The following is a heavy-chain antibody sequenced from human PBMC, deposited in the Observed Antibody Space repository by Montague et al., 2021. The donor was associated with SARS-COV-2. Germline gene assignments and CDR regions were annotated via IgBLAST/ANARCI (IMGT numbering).Heavy chain of an antibody. CDR1: GGSISSGSYY. Sequence: TLSLTCTVSGGSISSGSYYWSWIRQPAGKGLEWIGRIYTSGSTNYNPSLKSRVTISVDTSKNQFSLKLSSVTAADTAVYYCASGIAATYYYYMDGWGKGTTVTVPS. CDR3: ASGIAATYYYYMDG. J-gene: IGHJ6*03. V-gene: IGHV4-61*02. D-gene: IGHD6-13*01. CDR2: IYTSGST.